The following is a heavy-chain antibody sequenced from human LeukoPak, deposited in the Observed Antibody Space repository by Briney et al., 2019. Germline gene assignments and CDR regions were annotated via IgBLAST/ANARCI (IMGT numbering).Heavy chain of an antibody. J-gene: IGHJ3*02. V-gene: IGHV3-7*01. D-gene: IGHD5-12*01. CDR1: GFSFSGAW. CDR2: IKPDESEK. Sequence: GGSLRLSCAASGFSFSGAWMSWVRQAPGKGLEWVAHIKPDESEKFYMDSVKGRFTVSRDNAKSLVFLLMNSLRAEDTAVYYCARARSYSFDIWGQGTMVTVSS. CDR3: ARARSYSFDI.